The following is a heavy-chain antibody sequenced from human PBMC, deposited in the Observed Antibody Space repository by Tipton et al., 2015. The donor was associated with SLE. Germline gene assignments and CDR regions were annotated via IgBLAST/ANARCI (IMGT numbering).Heavy chain of an antibody. D-gene: IGHD2-21*01. CDR3: ARGGSGGDLV. Sequence: RSLRLSCAASGFTFSRYGMQWFRQPPGKGLEWLAAIWSDGSEKYYADSVEGRFAISRDNSKNTLYLQMNSLRDEDTAVYYCARGGSGGDLVWGQGTLVTVSS. J-gene: IGHJ4*02. CDR2: IWSDGSEK. CDR1: GFTFSRYG. V-gene: IGHV3-33*01.